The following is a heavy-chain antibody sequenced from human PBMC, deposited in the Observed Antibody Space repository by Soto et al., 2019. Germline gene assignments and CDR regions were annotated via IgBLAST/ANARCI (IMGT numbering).Heavy chain of an antibody. D-gene: IGHD3-10*02. CDR1: GGSFSGYY. CDR2: INHSGST. J-gene: IGHJ6*03. CDR3: ARVSGVLGYYYYYMDV. V-gene: IGHV4-34*01. Sequence: SGTLSLTCAVGGGSFSGYYWSWIRQPPGKGLEWIGEINHSGSTNYNPSLKSRVTISVDTSKNQFSLKLSSVTAADTAVYYCARVSGVLGYYYYYMDVWGKGTTVTVSS.